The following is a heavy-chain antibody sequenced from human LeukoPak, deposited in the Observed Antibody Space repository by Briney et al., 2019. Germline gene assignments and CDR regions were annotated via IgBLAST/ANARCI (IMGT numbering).Heavy chain of an antibody. V-gene: IGHV3-23*01. D-gene: IGHD5-12*01. CDR1: GFIFSPYA. J-gene: IGHJ4*02. Sequence: GGSLRLSCAASGFIFSPYAMSWVRQAPGKGLEWVAGIAGGDDRFYADSVKGRFSISRDNSKNTVDLQMNSLRAEDTAVYYCAKDKAYSGYDSAPHLNWGQGTLVTVSS. CDR2: IAGGDDR. CDR3: AKDKAYSGYDSAPHLN.